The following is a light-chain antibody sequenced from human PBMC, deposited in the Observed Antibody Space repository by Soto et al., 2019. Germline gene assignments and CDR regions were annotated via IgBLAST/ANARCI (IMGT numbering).Light chain of an antibody. CDR1: QSVSSN. V-gene: IGKV3-15*01. CDR3: QQYTT. J-gene: IGKJ2*01. CDR2: GAY. Sequence: EIVMTQSPATLSVSPGERATLSCRASQSVSSNLAWYQQKPGQAPRLLIYGAYTRATGIPARFSGSGSGTEFTLTISSLQSEDFAVYYCQQYTTFGQGTKLEIK.